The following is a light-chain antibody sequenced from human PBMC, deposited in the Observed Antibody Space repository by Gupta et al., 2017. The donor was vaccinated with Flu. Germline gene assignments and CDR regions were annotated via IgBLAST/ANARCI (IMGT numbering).Light chain of an antibody. Sequence: EIVLTQSPDTLSLSPGEGATLSCRASQDIGTYLAWYQQKPGQSPRLLIYDTSNRATGIAARFSGSGSGTDFTLTISRREPDDFAVYYCQHRSNWPPAYTFGPGTKVNFK. V-gene: IGKV3-11*01. CDR3: QHRSNWPPAYT. J-gene: IGKJ3*01. CDR1: QDIGTY. CDR2: DTS.